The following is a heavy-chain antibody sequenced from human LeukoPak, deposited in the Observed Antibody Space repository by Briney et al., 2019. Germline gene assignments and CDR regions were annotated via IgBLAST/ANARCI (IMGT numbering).Heavy chain of an antibody. CDR1: GFTFSSYG. V-gene: IGHV3-30*02. CDR3: ASVDYYDSSGSLDY. CDR2: IRYDGSNK. D-gene: IGHD3-22*01. Sequence: GGSLRLSCAASGFTFSSYGMHWVRQAPGKGLEWVAFIRYDGSNKYYADSVKVRFTISRDNSKNTLYLQMNSLRAEDTAVYYCASVDYYDSSGSLDYWGQGPLVTVSS. J-gene: IGHJ4*02.